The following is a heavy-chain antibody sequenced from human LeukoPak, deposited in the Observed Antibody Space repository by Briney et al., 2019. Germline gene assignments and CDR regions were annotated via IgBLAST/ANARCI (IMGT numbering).Heavy chain of an antibody. CDR1: GYTFTSYY. D-gene: IGHD3-10*01. V-gene: IGHV1-46*01. J-gene: IGHJ4*02. CDR2: INPSGGST. Sequence: VASVNVSCKASGYTFTSYYIHWVRQAPGQGLEWMGLINPSGGSTTYAQKFQGRVTMTRDTSTSTVYMELSSLRSEDTAVYYCARGFYGSGSYGTFDYWGQGTLVTVSS. CDR3: ARGFYGSGSYGTFDY.